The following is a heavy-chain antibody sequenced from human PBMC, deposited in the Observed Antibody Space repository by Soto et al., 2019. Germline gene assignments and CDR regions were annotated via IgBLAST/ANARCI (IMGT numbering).Heavy chain of an antibody. Sequence: EVQLLESGGGLVQPGGSLRLSCAASGFTFNNYVMTWLRQTPGKGLDWVSLVTANSGVIYYADSVKGRFTVSRDNSKNTLYLQMNSLRAEDTALYYCARYCAGDCYRGFDTWGQGTLVTVSS. D-gene: IGHD2-21*02. CDR3: ARYCAGDCYRGFDT. J-gene: IGHJ4*02. CDR2: VTANSGVI. CDR1: GFTFNNYV. V-gene: IGHV3-23*01.